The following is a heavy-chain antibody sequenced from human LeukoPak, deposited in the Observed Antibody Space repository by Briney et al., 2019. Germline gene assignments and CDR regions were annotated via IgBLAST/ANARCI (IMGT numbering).Heavy chain of an antibody. Sequence: ASVKVSCKVSGGTFSKLGISWVRQAPGQGLEWMGGIIPLFGTASYAQKFQGRVTIAADESTRSASMELSSLRSEDTATYYCARGTPRPFGYYYYYYMDVWDKGPTVTVSS. D-gene: IGHD3-10*01. CDR1: GGTFSKLG. CDR3: ARGTPRPFGYYYYYYMDV. J-gene: IGHJ6*03. CDR2: IIPLFGTA. V-gene: IGHV1-69*01.